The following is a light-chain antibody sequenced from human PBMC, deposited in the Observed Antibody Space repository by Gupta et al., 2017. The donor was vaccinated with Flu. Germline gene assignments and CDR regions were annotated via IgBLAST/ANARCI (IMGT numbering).Light chain of an antibody. J-gene: IGKJ2*01. CDR2: LGS. Sequence: TPGETASIYCRSSQSLRQSNGYNYLDWYIQKPGQAPQLLIYLGSNRDAGVPDRFNGSGSGKDFTLKSSSGEEEEVGGYYCMQGRQTPLYTFGQGTKLEI. CDR3: MQGRQTPLYT. V-gene: IGKV2-28*01. CDR1: QSLRQSNGYNY.